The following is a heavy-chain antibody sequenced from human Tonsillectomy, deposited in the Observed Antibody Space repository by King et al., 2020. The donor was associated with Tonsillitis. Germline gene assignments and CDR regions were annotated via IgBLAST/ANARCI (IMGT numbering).Heavy chain of an antibody. CDR2: ITPNSGGT. CDR3: ARGQIGAWYYFDF. Sequence: VQLVQSGAELRKPGASVKVSCKISGYTFTAYYIHWVRQAPGQGLEWMGWITPNSGGTNYAQKFQGRVTITSDTSVTTAYMELSGLSSDDTAVYFCARGQIGAWYYFDFWGQGTLVAVSS. D-gene: IGHD2-8*02. J-gene: IGHJ4*02. CDR1: GYTFTAYY. V-gene: IGHV1-2*02.